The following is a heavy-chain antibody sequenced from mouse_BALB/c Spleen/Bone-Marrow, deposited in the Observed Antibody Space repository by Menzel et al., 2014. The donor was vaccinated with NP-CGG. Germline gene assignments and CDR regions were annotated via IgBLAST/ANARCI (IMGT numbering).Heavy chain of an antibody. J-gene: IGHJ3*01. D-gene: IGHD2-14*01. CDR3: ARGDYRYDGFAY. V-gene: IGHV1-54*01. CDR2: INPGSGGT. CDR1: GYAFXNYL. Sequence: VQLQQSGAELVRPGTSVKVSCKASGYAFXNYLIEWVKQRPGQGLEWIGVINPGSGGTNYNEKFKGKATLTADKSSSTAYMQLSSLTSDVSAVYFCARGDYRYDGFAYWGQGTLVTVSA.